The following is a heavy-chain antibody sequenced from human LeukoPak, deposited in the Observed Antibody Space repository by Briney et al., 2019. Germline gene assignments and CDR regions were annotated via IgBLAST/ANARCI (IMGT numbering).Heavy chain of an antibody. CDR2: INHSGST. CDR1: GGSFSGYY. V-gene: IGHV4-34*01. D-gene: IGHD3-22*01. Sequence: PSETLSLTCAVYGGSFSGYYWSWIRQPPGKGLEWIGEINHSGSTNYNPSLKSRVTISVDTSKNQFSLKLSSVTAADTAVYYCARGSSTMIVVARMRSYYFDYWGQGTLVTVSS. CDR3: ARGSSTMIVVARMRSYYFDY. J-gene: IGHJ4*02.